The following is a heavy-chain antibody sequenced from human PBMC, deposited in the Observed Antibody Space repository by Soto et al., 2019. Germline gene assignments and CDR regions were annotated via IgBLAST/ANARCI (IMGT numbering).Heavy chain of an antibody. Sequence: QVQLVQSGAEVKKPGSSVKVSCKASGGTFNGHSFSWVRQAPGLGLEWMGSIIPMFNTSTYAQRFQGRVTITADESTTTAYMDLSSLTSEDTAVYYCTSDDTVLVGADSAFDIWGQGTMVTVSS. J-gene: IGHJ3*02. CDR2: IIPMFNTS. CDR1: GGTFNGHS. V-gene: IGHV1-69*01. D-gene: IGHD4-17*01. CDR3: TSDDTVLVGADSAFDI.